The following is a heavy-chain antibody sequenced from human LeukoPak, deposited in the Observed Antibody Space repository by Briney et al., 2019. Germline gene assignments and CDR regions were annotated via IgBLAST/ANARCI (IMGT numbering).Heavy chain of an antibody. CDR3: ARDSPGYGAYVS. Sequence: PGGSLRLSCAASGFTFSTYWITWDRQAPGKGLEWVANIKEDGSRELYVDSVKHRFTISRDNAKNSLYLQMDSLTAEDTAVYYCARDSPGYGAYVSWGEGTLVSVSS. V-gene: IGHV3-7*01. CDR1: GFTFSTYW. D-gene: IGHD5-12*01. CDR2: IKEDGSRE. J-gene: IGHJ1*01.